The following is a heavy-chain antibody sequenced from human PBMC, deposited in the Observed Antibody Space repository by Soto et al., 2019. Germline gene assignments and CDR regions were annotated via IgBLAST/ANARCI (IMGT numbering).Heavy chain of an antibody. D-gene: IGHD2-15*01. V-gene: IGHV4-4*07. CDR3: ARGPAYCSGGSCYSPYSFDY. J-gene: IGHJ4*02. CDR1: GGSISSYY. CDR2: IYTSGST. Sequence: QVQLQESGPGLVKPSETLSLTCTVSGGSISSYYWSWIRQPAGKGLEWIGRIYTSGSTNYNPSLTSRVTTSVDTYKNQFSLKLSSVTAADTAVYYCARGPAYCSGGSCYSPYSFDYWGQGTLVTVS.